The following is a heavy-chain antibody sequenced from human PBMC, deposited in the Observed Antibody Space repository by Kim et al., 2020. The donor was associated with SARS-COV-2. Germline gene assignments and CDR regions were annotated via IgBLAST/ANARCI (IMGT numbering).Heavy chain of an antibody. CDR2: LSGSIPDA. CDR1: GFAFGDYA. Sequence: GGSLRLSCAVSGFAFGDYAVSWVRRAPGKGLEWVSALSGSIPDAMYADSVRGRFTISRDNSKNTLFLQMDSLRVDDTAVYYCAKDLLYVPGRGYFDSWGQGVVVTVSS. J-gene: IGHJ4*02. V-gene: IGHV3-23*01. CDR3: AKDLLYVPGRGYFDS. D-gene: IGHD3-10*01.